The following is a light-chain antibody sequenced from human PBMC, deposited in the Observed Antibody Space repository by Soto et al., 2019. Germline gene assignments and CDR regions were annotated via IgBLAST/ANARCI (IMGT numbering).Light chain of an antibody. CDR1: QSVSSSF. CDR2: GAS. V-gene: IGKV3-20*01. Sequence: EIVLTQSPGSLSLSPGEGATLSCRASQSVSSSFFAWYQQKPGQAPSLLIYGASRRPTGVPDRFSGSGSGTDFTLSISRLEPEYFAVYYCQQYESSVPFGQGTKLEIK. J-gene: IGKJ1*01. CDR3: QQYESSVP.